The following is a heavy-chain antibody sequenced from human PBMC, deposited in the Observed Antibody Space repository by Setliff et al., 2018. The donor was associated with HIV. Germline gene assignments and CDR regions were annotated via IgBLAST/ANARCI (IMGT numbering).Heavy chain of an antibody. Sequence: SVKVSCKASGGTFSSYPIRWVRQAPGQGLEWMGGIIPIFGTTHYAQKFQGRVTVTADESTSTAYMQLSSLRSDDTAVYYCARGRNYDSSGYGDYYYYMDVWGKGTTVTVSS. CDR1: GGTFSSYP. V-gene: IGHV1-69*13. J-gene: IGHJ6*03. CDR3: ARGRNYDSSGYGDYYYYMDV. CDR2: IIPIFGTT. D-gene: IGHD3-22*01.